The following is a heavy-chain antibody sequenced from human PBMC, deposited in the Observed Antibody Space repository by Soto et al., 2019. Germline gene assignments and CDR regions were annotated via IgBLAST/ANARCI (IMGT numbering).Heavy chain of an antibody. Sequence: QVQLQESGPGLVKPSETLSLTCSVSVGSISGLYWSWVRQPPGRGLEWIGWFYYSGTTNYNPSLKRRVTRSVGTSKNQFSLKLSSVTAAETAIYCWARRRNHYFMDVWGRGTTVAGSS. J-gene: IGHJ6*03. V-gene: IGHV4-59*08. CDR1: VGSISGLY. CDR2: FYYSGTT. CDR3: ARRRNHYFMDV. D-gene: IGHD1-1*01.